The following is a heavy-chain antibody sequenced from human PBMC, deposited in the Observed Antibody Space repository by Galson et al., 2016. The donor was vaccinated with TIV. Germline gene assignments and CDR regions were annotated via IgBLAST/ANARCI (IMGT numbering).Heavy chain of an antibody. D-gene: IGHD2-2*02. CDR1: GFTFAYYW. Sequence: SLRLSCAASGFTFAYYWMTWVRQAPGKGLEWVANINQDGSEQFYVDSVKGRFTISRDNAKNSLYLQMSSLRAEDSALYYCARDCSSTNCYTDPIYFDSWGQGALVTVSS. V-gene: IGHV3-7*03. J-gene: IGHJ4*02. CDR2: INQDGSEQ. CDR3: ARDCSSTNCYTDPIYFDS.